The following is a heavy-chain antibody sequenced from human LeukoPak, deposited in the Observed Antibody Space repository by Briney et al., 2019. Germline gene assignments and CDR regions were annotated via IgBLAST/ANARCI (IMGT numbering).Heavy chain of an antibody. CDR2: ISPSGGIT. Sequence: GGSLRLSCAASGFTFSSHGMNWVRQAPGKGLEWVSGISPSGGITYYTDSVRGRFTISRDNSKNTVSLQMNSLRVEDTAVYFCAKGTNDPSGYRIDYWGQGTLVTVPS. D-gene: IGHD3-3*01. V-gene: IGHV3-23*01. CDR1: GFTFSSHG. CDR3: AKGTNDPSGYRIDY. J-gene: IGHJ4*02.